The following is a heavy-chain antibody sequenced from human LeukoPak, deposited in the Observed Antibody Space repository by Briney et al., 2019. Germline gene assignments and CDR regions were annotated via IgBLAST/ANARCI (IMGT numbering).Heavy chain of an antibody. CDR1: GFIFSSYG. D-gene: IGHD3-16*01. CDR2: IWKDGSHQ. Sequence: GGSLRLSCAASGFIFSSYGMHWVRQAPGKGLEWVAVIWKDGSHQKYADSLKGRFTISRDNSKNTLYLQMIRLRPEDTAVYFCAKDAPGGRADLDVWGQGTMVTVSS. V-gene: IGHV3-30*02. J-gene: IGHJ3*01. CDR3: AKDAPGGRADLDV.